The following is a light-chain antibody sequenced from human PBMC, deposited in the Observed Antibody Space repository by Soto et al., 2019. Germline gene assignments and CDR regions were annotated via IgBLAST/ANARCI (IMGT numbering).Light chain of an antibody. V-gene: IGLV2-11*01. CDR3: CSYAGTSTPWV. J-gene: IGLJ3*02. CDR2: GVT. CDR1: SSGVGDYNY. Sequence: QSALTQPRSVSGSPGQSVTISCTGSSSGVGDYNYVSWYQQHPGKAPKLMIYGVTKRPSGIPDRFSGSKSGNTASLTISGLQAEDEADYYCCSYAGTSTPWVFGGGTKVTVL.